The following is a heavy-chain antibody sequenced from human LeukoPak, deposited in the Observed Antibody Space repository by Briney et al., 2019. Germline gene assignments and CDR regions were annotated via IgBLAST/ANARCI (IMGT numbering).Heavy chain of an antibody. V-gene: IGHV1-46*01. Sequence: ASVKVSCKASGYTFTGYYMHWVRHAPGQGLEWMGIINPSGSSTSYAQKFQSRVTMTRDTSTSTVNMELSNLRTEDTAVYYCAREGFYGRELFPAFDYWGQGTLVTVSS. CDR3: AREGFYGRELFPAFDY. D-gene: IGHD3-10*01. CDR2: INPSGSST. J-gene: IGHJ4*02. CDR1: GYTFTGYY.